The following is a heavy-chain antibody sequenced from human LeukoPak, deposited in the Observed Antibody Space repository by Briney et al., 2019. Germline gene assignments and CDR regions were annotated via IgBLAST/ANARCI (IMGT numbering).Heavy chain of an antibody. J-gene: IGHJ6*04. CDR1: GFTFSSYE. D-gene: IGHD3-10*02. CDR2: ISSSGSTI. Sequence: GGSLRLSCAASGFTFSSYEMNWGRQAPGKGLEWVSYISSSGSTIYYADSVKGRFTISRDNAKHSLYLQMNSLRAEDTAVYYCAELGITMIGGVWGKGTTVTISS. V-gene: IGHV3-48*03. CDR3: AELGITMIGGV.